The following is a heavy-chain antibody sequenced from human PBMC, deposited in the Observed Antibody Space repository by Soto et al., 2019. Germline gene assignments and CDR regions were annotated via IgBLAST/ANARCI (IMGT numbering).Heavy chain of an antibody. J-gene: IGHJ4*02. CDR1: GFSFAIFA. D-gene: IGHD5-12*01. CDR3: AKWTYLDF. CDR2: IVGSDAKT. Sequence: GGSLRLSCTTSGFSFAIFALTWVRRAPGQGLEWVATIVGSDAKTHYADSVKGRFSISRDTSRNTVYLQMNNLRADDTAIYYCAKWTYLDFWGQGTRVTVSS. V-gene: IGHV3-23*01.